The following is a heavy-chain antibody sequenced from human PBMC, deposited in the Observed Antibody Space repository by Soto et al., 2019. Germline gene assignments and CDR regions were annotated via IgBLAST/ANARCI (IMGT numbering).Heavy chain of an antibody. CDR3: ALHYGSGSNYYYYGMDV. D-gene: IGHD3-10*01. V-gene: IGHV1-69*12. CDR2: IIPIFGTA. J-gene: IGHJ6*02. CDR1: GGTFSSYA. Sequence: QVQLVQSGAEVKKPGSSVKVSCKASGGTFSSYAISWVRQAPGQGLEWMGGIIPIFGTANYAQKFQGRVTTTADEYTSTAYMELSSLRSEDTAVYYCALHYGSGSNYYYYGMDVWGQGTTVTVSS.